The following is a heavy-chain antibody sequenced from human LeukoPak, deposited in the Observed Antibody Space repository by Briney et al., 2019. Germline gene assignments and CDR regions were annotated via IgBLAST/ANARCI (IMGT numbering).Heavy chain of an antibody. J-gene: IGHJ3*01. D-gene: IGHD2-21*02. CDR3: ARDLYAAYCGGDCYPSDAFDV. V-gene: IGHV3-11*04. CDR1: GFSISDYY. CDR2: ITNSGITR. Sequence: GSLRLSCAASGFSISDYYMSWIRQAPGKGLEWVSYITNSGITRDYTDSVKGRFTISRDNAKNSLYLQMNSLRAEDTAVYYCARDLYAAYCGGDCYPSDAFDVRGQGTVVTVSS.